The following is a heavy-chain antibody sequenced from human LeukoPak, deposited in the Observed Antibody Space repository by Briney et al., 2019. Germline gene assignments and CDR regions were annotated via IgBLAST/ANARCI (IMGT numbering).Heavy chain of an antibody. D-gene: IGHD4-23*01. CDR1: GFTFSDYY. J-gene: IGHJ3*02. CDR2: NSSSSSYT. V-gene: IGHV3-11*06. Sequence: GGSLRLSCAASGFTFSDYYMSWIRQAPGKGLEWVSYNSSSSSYTNYADSVKGRFTISRDNAKNSLYLQMNSLRAEDTAVYYCAREAVVTRGPGVFDIWGQGTMVTVS. CDR3: AREAVVTRGPGVFDI.